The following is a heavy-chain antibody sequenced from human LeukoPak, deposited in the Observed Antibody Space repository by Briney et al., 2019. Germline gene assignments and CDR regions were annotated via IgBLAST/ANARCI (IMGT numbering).Heavy chain of an antibody. J-gene: IGHJ4*02. D-gene: IGHD2-2*01. CDR2: INPNTGGT. CDR1: GYTFTGYH. V-gene: IGHV1-2*06. CDR3: ARDYCSSTSCLFGY. Sequence: ASVKVSCKASGYTFTGYHMHWVRQAPGQGLEWMGRINPNTGGTDYAQKFQGRVTMTRDTSISTAYMDLSRLRSDDTAVYYCARDYCSSTSCLFGYWGQGTLVTVSS.